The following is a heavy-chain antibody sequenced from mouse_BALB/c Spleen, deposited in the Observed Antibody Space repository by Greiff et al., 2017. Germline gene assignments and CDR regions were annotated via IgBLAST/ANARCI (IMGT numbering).Heavy chain of an antibody. J-gene: IGHJ3*01. CDR3: ASYYRYDGPWFAY. CDR1: GFTFSSYG. V-gene: IGHV5-6*01. D-gene: IGHD2-14*01. Sequence: EVKLMESGGDLVKPGGSLKLSCAASGFTFSSYGMSWVRQTPDKRLEWVATISSGGSYTYYPDSVKGRFTISRDNAKNTLYLQMSSLKSEDTAMYYCASYYRYDGPWFAYWGQGTLVTVSA. CDR2: ISSGGSYT.